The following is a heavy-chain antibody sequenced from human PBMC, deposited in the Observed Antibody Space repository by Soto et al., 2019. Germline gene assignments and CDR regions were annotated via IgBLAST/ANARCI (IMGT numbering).Heavy chain of an antibody. CDR3: ARGKFGGKIAAAGTHAPLFDY. J-gene: IGHJ4*02. CDR2: INYSGST. Sequence: SETLSLTCTVAGGSISSSSYYWGWIRQPPGKGLEWIGNINYSGSTYYNPSLKSRVTISVDTSKNQFSLKLSSVTAADTAVYYCARGKFGGKIAAAGTHAPLFDYWGQGTLVTVSS. CDR1: GGSISSSSYY. V-gene: IGHV4-39*07. D-gene: IGHD6-13*01.